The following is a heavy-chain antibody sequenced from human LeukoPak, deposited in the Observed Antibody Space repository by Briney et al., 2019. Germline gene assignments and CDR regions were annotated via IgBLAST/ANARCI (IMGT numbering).Heavy chain of an antibody. D-gene: IGHD3-16*01. CDR2: IWYDGSNK. Sequence: GRSLRLSCAASGFTFNRYGMHWVRQAPGKGLEWVAVIWYDGSNKYYADSVKGRFTISRDKAKNTVFLEMNSLRAEDTAVYYCTREGDYELASPTRAAWFDPWGQGTLVTVSS. CDR3: TREGDYELASPTRAAWFDP. J-gene: IGHJ5*02. V-gene: IGHV3-33*01. CDR1: GFTFNRYG.